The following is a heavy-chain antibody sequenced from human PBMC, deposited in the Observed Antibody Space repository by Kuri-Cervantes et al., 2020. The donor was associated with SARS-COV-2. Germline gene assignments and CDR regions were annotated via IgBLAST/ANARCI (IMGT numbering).Heavy chain of an antibody. CDR1: GGSISSGGYY. CDR2: IYYSGST. Sequence: SETLSLTCAVSGGSISSGGYYWSWIRQHPGKGLEWIGYIYYSGSTYYNPSLKSRVTISVDTSKNQFSLKLSSVTAADTAVYYCARDFLSYYDSSGYYLTDAFDIWGQGTMVTVSS. J-gene: IGHJ3*02. V-gene: IGHV4-31*11. D-gene: IGHD3-22*01. CDR3: ARDFLSYYDSSGYYLTDAFDI.